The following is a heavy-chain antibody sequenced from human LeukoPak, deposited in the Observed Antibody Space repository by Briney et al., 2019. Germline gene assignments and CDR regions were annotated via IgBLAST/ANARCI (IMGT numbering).Heavy chain of an antibody. CDR2: IIPIFGTA. CDR3: ARAPGIAAAGTTKGDYYMDV. D-gene: IGHD6-13*01. J-gene: IGHJ6*03. Sequence: SAKVSCKASGGTFSSYAISWVRQAPGQGLEWMGGIIPIFGTANYAQKFQGRVTITTDESTSTAYMELSSLRSEDTAVYYCARAPGIAAAGTTKGDYYMDVWGKGTTVTVSS. CDR1: GGTFSSYA. V-gene: IGHV1-69*05.